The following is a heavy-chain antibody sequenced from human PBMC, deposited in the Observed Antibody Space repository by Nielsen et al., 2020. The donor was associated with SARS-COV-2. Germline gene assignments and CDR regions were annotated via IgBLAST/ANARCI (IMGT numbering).Heavy chain of an antibody. J-gene: IGHJ4*02. Sequence: SETLSLTCTVSGGSISSGDYYWTWIRQPPGKGLEYIGYISYSGSTYYDPSLKSRVTISGDTSKNQFSLRLSSVTAADTAVYYCVRGGSYFDYWGQGTLITVSS. V-gene: IGHV4-30-4*01. CDR3: VRGGSYFDY. CDR2: ISYSGST. D-gene: IGHD3-10*01. CDR1: GGSISSGDYY.